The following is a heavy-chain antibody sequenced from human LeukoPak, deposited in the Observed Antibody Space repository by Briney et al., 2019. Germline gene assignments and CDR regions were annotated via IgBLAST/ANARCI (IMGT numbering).Heavy chain of an antibody. Sequence: GGSLRLSCAASGFTFSSFGMHWVRQAPGKGLEWVAFIRYDGNNEYYADSVKGRFTISRDNSKRTLYLQMNSLRAEDTAVYYCAKDTYYYDSSGYYGTFDYWGQGTLVTVSS. V-gene: IGHV3-30*02. CDR1: GFTFSSFG. CDR3: AKDTYYYDSSGYYGTFDY. CDR2: IRYDGNNE. J-gene: IGHJ4*02. D-gene: IGHD3-22*01.